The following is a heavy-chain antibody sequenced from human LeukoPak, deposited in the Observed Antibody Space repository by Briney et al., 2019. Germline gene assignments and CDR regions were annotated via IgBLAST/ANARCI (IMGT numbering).Heavy chain of an antibody. D-gene: IGHD3-16*01. V-gene: IGHV3-30-3*01. CDR3: ARDLNWAFDY. CDR1: GFTFSNYA. CDR2: ISYDGSNK. Sequence: PGGSLRLSCAASGFTFSNYAMHWVRQAPGKGLEWVAVISYDGSNKYYADSVKGRFTISRDSSKNSLYLQMNSLRAEDTAVYYCARDLNWAFDYWGQGALVTVSS. J-gene: IGHJ4*02.